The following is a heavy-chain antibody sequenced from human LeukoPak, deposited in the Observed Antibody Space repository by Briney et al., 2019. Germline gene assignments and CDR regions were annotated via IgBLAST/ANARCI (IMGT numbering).Heavy chain of an antibody. V-gene: IGHV1-2*02. CDR3: AREPVVLVPAAIFNWFDP. CDR2: INPNSGGT. Sequence: ASVKVSCKASGYTFADYYIHWVRQAPGQGPEWMGWINPNSGGTNYAQKFQGRVTMSRDTSISTAYMEVSRLRSDDTALYYCAREPVVLVPAAIFNWFDPWGQRTLVTVSS. CDR1: GYTFADYY. J-gene: IGHJ5*02. D-gene: IGHD2-2*02.